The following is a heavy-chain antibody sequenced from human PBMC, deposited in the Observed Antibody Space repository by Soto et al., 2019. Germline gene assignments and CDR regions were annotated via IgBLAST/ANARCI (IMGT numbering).Heavy chain of an antibody. CDR2: ISYEGSIK. D-gene: IGHD6-13*01. J-gene: IGHJ4*02. Sequence: QVQLVESGGGVVQPGRSLRLSCAASGFTFSSYGMHWVRQASGKGLEWVAVISYEGSIKYYADSVKGRFTISRDNSKNTLFLQMNSLRPEDTAVYYCAKGGLIAAAGYFDKWGQGTLVTVSS. CDR3: AKGGLIAAAGYFDK. V-gene: IGHV3-30*18. CDR1: GFTFSSYG.